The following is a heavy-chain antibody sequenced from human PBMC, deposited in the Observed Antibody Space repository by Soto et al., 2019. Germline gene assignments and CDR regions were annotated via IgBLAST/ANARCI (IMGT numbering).Heavy chain of an antibody. CDR1: GGSFSGYY. D-gene: IGHD6-6*01. V-gene: IGHV4-34*01. Sequence: QVQLQQWGAGLLKPSETLSLTCAVYGGSFSGYYWSWIRQPPGKGLEWIGKINHSGSTNYNPSLKSRVTISVETSKNQFSLRLSSVTAADTAVYYCASRGSRAARVLDYWGQGTLVTVSS. CDR2: INHSGST. J-gene: IGHJ4*02. CDR3: ASRGSRAARVLDY.